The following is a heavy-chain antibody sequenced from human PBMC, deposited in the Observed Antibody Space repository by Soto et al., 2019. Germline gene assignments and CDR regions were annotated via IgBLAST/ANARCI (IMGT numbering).Heavy chain of an antibody. CDR2: IIPILGIA. CDR1: GGTFSSYT. J-gene: IGHJ4*02. Sequence: QVQLVQSGAEVKKPGSSVKVSCKASGGTFSSYTISWVRQAPGQGLEWMGRIIPILGIANYAQKFQGRVTITADXXTXTXXMELSSLRSEDTAVYYCARDQGLRYFDWLSPHFDYWGQGTLVTVSS. D-gene: IGHD3-9*01. CDR3: ARDQGLRYFDWLSPHFDY. V-gene: IGHV1-69*08.